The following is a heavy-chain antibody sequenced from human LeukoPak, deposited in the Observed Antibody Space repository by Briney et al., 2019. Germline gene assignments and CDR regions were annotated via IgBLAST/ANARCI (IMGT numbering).Heavy chain of an antibody. CDR2: INPNSGGT. Sequence: ASVKVSCKASGYTFTGYYMHWVRQAPGQGLEWMGWINPNSGGTNYAQKFQGRVTMTRDTSISTAYMELSRLRSDDTAVYYCAREDYSNTHYYYYGMDVWGQGTTVTVSS. D-gene: IGHD4-11*01. V-gene: IGHV1-2*02. J-gene: IGHJ6*02. CDR3: AREDYSNTHYYYYGMDV. CDR1: GYTFTGYY.